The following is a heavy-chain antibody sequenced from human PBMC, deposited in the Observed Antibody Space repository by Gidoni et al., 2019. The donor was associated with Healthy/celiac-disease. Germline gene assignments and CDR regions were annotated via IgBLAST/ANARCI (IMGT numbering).Heavy chain of an antibody. CDR3: ARDRRDYGDSDAFDI. D-gene: IGHD4-17*01. Sequence: QVQLVQSGAEVKKPGASVKVSCKASGYTFPRYGIRWVRQAPGQGLEWMGWISAYNGNTNYAQKLQGRVTMTTDTSTSTAYMELRSLRSDDTAVYYCARDRRDYGDSDAFDIWGQGTMVTVSS. V-gene: IGHV1-18*01. CDR2: ISAYNGNT. J-gene: IGHJ3*02. CDR1: GYTFPRYG.